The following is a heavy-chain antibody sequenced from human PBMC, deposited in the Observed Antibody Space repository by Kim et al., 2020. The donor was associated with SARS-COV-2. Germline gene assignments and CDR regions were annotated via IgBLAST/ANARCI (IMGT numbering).Heavy chain of an antibody. CDR3: ARDSAPHYGLTESAFDI. J-gene: IGHJ3*02. Sequence: SETLSLTCTVSGGSISSSSYYWGWIRQPPGKGLEWIGSIYYSGSTYYNPSLKSRVTISVDTSKNQFSLKLSSVTAADTAVYYCARDSAPHYGLTESAFDIWGQGTMVTVSS. D-gene: IGHD4-17*01. V-gene: IGHV4-39*07. CDR2: IYYSGST. CDR1: GGSISSSSYY.